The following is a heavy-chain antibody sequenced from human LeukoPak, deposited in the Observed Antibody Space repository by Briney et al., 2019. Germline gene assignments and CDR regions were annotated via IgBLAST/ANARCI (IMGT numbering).Heavy chain of an antibody. CDR3: AKGVGIVADDTRGIDY. Sequence: GGSLRLSCAASGFTFSDYGMDWVRQAPGKGLEWVAFIRFDGSKTYYADSVKGRFTISRDNSKNMLFLQMNSLRAEDTSLYYCAKGVGIVADDTRGIDYWGQGTLVTVSS. CDR2: IRFDGSKT. D-gene: IGHD6-13*01. V-gene: IGHV3-30*02. CDR1: GFTFSDYG. J-gene: IGHJ4*02.